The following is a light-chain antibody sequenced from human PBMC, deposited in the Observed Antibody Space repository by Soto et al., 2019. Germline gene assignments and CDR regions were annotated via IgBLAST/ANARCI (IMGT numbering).Light chain of an antibody. Sequence: DIVMTQSPDSLAVSLGERATINCKSSQSVFYSSNNKNYLAWYQQKPGRPPKLLIYWASTRESGVPDRFSGSGSGTDFTLPISGLEAEDVAVSYCQKYYTTPLTFGGGSKVEIK. V-gene: IGKV4-1*01. CDR2: WAS. CDR3: QKYYTTPLT. J-gene: IGKJ4*01. CDR1: QSVFYSSNNKNY.